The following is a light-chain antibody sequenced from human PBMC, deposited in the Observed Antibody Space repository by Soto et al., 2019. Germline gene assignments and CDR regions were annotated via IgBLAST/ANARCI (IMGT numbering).Light chain of an antibody. Sequence: EIVLTQSPATLSLSPGKRATLSCRASQSVSGYIGWYQQKPGQAPRLLIYADSNRATGIPARFSGSGSGTDFTLTISSLEPEDFSVYYCQQRYNCPITFGQGTRLEIK. V-gene: IGKV3-11*01. CDR3: QQRYNCPIT. J-gene: IGKJ5*01. CDR2: ADS. CDR1: QSVSGY.